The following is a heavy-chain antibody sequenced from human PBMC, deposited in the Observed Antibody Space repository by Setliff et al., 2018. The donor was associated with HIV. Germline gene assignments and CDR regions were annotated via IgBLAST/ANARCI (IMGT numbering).Heavy chain of an antibody. V-gene: IGHV3-23*01. CDR2: ISGGGDRT. J-gene: IGHJ3*02. CDR1: GFTFSSYA. Sequence: PGGSLRLSCAASGFTFSSYAMTWVRQAPGKGLEWVSSISGGGDRTNYADSVKGRFTISRDNAKNSLYLQMNSLRAEDTAVYYCARDSRVVTQPDAFDIWGQGTMVTVSS. D-gene: IGHD3-3*01. CDR3: ARDSRVVTQPDAFDI.